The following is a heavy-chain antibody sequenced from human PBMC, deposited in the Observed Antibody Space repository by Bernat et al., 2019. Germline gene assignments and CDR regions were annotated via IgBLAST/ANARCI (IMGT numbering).Heavy chain of an antibody. CDR3: ARRGGLGHLDY. CDR1: GGSISSYY. Sequence: QVQLQESGPGLVKPSETLSLTCTVSGGSISSYYWSWIRQPPGKGLEWIGYIYSSGSTNYHPSLKSRVTISVDTSKNQFSLKLSSVTAADTAGYYCARRGGLGHLDYWGQGTLVTVSS. J-gene: IGHJ4*02. D-gene: IGHD3-16*01. V-gene: IGHV4-59*08. CDR2: IYSSGST.